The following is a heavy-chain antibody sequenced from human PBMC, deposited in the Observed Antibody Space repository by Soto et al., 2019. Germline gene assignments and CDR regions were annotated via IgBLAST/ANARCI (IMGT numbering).Heavy chain of an antibody. CDR3: ARDGAFFGGTAMDFYYFDY. CDR1: GFTFSSYA. J-gene: IGHJ4*02. Sequence: GGSLRLSCAASGFTFSSYAMHWVRQAPGKGLEWVAVISYDGSNKYYADSVKGRFTISRDNSKNTLYLQMNSLRAEDTAVYYCARDGAFFGGTAMDFYYFDYWGQGTRVTVSS. V-gene: IGHV3-30-3*01. CDR2: ISYDGSNK. D-gene: IGHD5-18*01.